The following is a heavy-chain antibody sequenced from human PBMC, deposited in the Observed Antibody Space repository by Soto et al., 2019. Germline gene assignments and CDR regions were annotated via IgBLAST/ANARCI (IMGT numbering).Heavy chain of an antibody. J-gene: IGHJ5*02. Sequence: SVKVSCKASGGTFSSYAISWVRQAPGQGLEWMGGIIPIFGTANYAQKFQGRVTITADESTSTAYMELSSLRSEDTAVYYCASSILGYCSSTSCYRWFDPWGQGTLVTVSS. V-gene: IGHV1-69*13. CDR2: IIPIFGTA. CDR1: GGTFSSYA. D-gene: IGHD2-2*01. CDR3: ASSILGYCSSTSCYRWFDP.